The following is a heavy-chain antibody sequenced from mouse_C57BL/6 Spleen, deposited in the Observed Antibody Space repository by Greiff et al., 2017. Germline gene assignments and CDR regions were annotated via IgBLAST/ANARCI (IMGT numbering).Heavy chain of an antibody. CDR2: IHPNSGST. V-gene: IGHV1-64*01. D-gene: IGHD2-3*01. Sequence: VQLQQPGAELVKPGASVKLSCKASGYTFTSYWMHWVKQRPGQGLELIGMIHPNSGSTNYNEKFKSKATLTVDKSSSTAYMQLSSLTSEYSAVYYCARGDDPFAYWGQGTLVTVSA. J-gene: IGHJ3*01. CDR1: GYTFTSYW. CDR3: ARGDDPFAY.